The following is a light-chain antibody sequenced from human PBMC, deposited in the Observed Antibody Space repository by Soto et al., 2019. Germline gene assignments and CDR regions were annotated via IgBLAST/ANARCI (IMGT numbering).Light chain of an antibody. CDR1: QSISTY. V-gene: IGKV1-39*01. CDR2: AAS. Sequence: DIQMTQSPSSLSASVGDRVTITCRASQSISTYLNWYQQNPGKAPKLLIYAASSLQSGVPSRFSGSGSGTDFTLTISSLQPEDFATYYCQPSYSTPRTFGQGTKVEIK. CDR3: QPSYSTPRT. J-gene: IGKJ1*01.